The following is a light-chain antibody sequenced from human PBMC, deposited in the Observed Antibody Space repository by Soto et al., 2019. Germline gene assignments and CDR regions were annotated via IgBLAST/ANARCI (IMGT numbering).Light chain of an antibody. CDR3: QQLNSFPPSFT. J-gene: IGKJ3*01. CDR2: GAS. Sequence: EIVMTQSPATLSVSPGGRATLSCRASQSIKSNLAWYQQKPGQAPRLLIYGASTRATGFPARFSGSGSGTEFTLTISSLQSEDFATYFCQQLNSFPPSFTFGPGTTVDIK. V-gene: IGKV3-15*01. CDR1: QSIKSN.